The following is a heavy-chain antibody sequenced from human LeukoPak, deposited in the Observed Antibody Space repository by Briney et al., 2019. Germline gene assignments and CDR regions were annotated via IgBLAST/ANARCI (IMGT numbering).Heavy chain of an antibody. CDR3: ARVQYYYDSSGPYYYYYMDV. Sequence: PSETLSLTCAVYGGSFSGYYWSWIRQPAGKGLEWIGRIYPSGNTNYNPSLKSRVTTSVDTSKNQFSLKLSSVTAADTAVYYCARVQYYYDSSGPYYYYYMDVWGKGTTVTISS. CDR1: GGSFSGYY. V-gene: IGHV4-59*10. J-gene: IGHJ6*03. CDR2: IYPSGNT. D-gene: IGHD3-22*01.